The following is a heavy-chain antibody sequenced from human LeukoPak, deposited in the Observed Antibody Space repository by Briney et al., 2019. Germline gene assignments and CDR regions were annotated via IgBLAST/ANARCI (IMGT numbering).Heavy chain of an antibody. CDR3: ARDLDVLRYFDWLSMRPLLFDY. Sequence: GASVKVSCKASGYTFTSYGISWVRQAPGQGLEWMGWISAYNGNTNYAQKLQGRVTMTTDTSTSTAYMELRSLRSDDTAVYYCARDLDVLRYFDWLSMRPLLFDYWGQGTLVTVSS. CDR2: ISAYNGNT. V-gene: IGHV1-18*01. CDR1: GYTFTSYG. J-gene: IGHJ4*02. D-gene: IGHD3-9*01.